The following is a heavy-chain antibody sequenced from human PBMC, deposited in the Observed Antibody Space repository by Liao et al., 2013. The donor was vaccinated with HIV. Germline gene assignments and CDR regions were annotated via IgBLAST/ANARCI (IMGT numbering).Heavy chain of an antibody. J-gene: IGHJ4*02. CDR2: VYFSGTT. D-gene: IGHD7-27*01. CDR1: GGSISSSSYY. Sequence: QLQLQESGPGLVKPSETVVLTCTVSGGSISSSSYYWGWIRQSPGKGLEWIGSVYFSGTTYYNPSLRSRVTMSVDTSKNQFSLKLSSVTAADTAVYYCARDWSELGMDYWGQGTLVTVSS. CDR3: ARDWSELGMDY. V-gene: IGHV4-39*07.